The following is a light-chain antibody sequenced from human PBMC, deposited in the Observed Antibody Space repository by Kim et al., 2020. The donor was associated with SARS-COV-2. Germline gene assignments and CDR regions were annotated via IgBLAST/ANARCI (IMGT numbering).Light chain of an antibody. CDR1: QGITSW. J-gene: IGKJ5*01. CDR2: AAS. Sequence: ASVGDTVTITCRATQGITSWLAWYQQKPGKAPKLLIYAASSLESGVPSRFSGSGSGTEFTLTISSLQPEDFATYYCQQGNSFPLTFGQGTRLEIK. CDR3: QQGNSFPLT. V-gene: IGKV1-12*01.